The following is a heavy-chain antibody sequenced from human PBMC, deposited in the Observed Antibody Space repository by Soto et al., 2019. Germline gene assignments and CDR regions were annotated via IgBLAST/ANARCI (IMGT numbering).Heavy chain of an antibody. CDR3: ARLSSRSAFGMDV. D-gene: IGHD6-6*01. V-gene: IGHV4-4*02. CDR2: XXXTXSX. Sequence: SETLSLTCAVSGGSISTINWLAWVRQPPGKGLDXIGEXXXTXSXXXNXXLXSRVTISIDKSKNQFSLKLRSVTAADTAVYYCARLSSRSAFGMDVWGQGTTVTVSS. CDR1: GGSISTINW. J-gene: IGHJ6*02.